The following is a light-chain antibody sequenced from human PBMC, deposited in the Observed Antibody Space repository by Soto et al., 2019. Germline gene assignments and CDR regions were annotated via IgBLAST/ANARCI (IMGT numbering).Light chain of an antibody. CDR2: WAS. V-gene: IGKV4-1*01. J-gene: IGKJ2*01. Sequence: DIVMTQSPDSLAVSLGERATINCKSSQSVLYTSNNKNYLAWYQQKPGQPPKPLIYWASTRESGVPDRFSGSGSGTDFTLTISSLQAEEVAVYYCHQYSGTPYIFGQGTKLEIK. CDR1: QSVLYTSNNKNY. CDR3: HQYSGTPYI.